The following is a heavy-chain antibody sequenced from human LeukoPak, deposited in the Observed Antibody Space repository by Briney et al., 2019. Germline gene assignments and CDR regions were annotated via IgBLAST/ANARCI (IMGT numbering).Heavy chain of an antibody. CDR2: ISGSGGST. D-gene: IGHD4-17*01. CDR1: GFTFSSYA. CDR3: AKDFFPYGDYYIDY. Sequence: PGGSLRLSCAASGFTFSSYAMSWVRQAPGQGREWVTAISGSGGSTYYADSVKGRFTIYRDNSKNPPYLQMTSLRAEDTAVSYFAKDFFPYGDYYIDYWGQGTLVTVSS. V-gene: IGHV3-23*01. J-gene: IGHJ4*02.